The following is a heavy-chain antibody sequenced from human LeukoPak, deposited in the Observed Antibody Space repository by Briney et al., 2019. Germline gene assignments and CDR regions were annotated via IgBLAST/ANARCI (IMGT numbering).Heavy chain of an antibody. CDR2: ISSSSAV. CDR3: AGPLSSGWYVDY. V-gene: IGHV3-23*05. D-gene: IGHD6-19*01. J-gene: IGHJ4*02. CDR1: GFTFNIYG. Sequence: GGSLRLSCAASGFTFNIYGMSWVRQAPGKGLEWVSYISSSSAVYYADSVKGRFTISRDNSKNTLYLQMNSLRAEDTAVYYCAGPLSSGWYVDYWGQGTLVTVSS.